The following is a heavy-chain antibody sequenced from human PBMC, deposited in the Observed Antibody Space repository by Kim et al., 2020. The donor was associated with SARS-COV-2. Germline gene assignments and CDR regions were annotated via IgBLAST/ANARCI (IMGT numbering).Heavy chain of an antibody. D-gene: IGHD3-16*01. CDR2: VRMRSDGGTT. CDR3: TDGLHY. CDR1: GFSFSDAW. Sequence: GGSLRLSCAASGFSFSDAWMSWVRQAPGKGLQWVGLVRMRSDGGTTEYAAPVRGRFAISRDDSKNMLYLQMNTLESEDTALYYCTDGLHYWGQGTRVTVSS. V-gene: IGHV3-15*01. J-gene: IGHJ4*02.